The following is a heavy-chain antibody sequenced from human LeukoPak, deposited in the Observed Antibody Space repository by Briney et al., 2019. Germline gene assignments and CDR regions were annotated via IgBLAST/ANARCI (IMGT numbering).Heavy chain of an antibody. CDR1: GYTFTGYH. D-gene: IGHD1-26*01. Sequence: ASVKVSCKASGYTFTGYHMHWVRQAPGQGLEWMGRINPNSGGTNYAQKFQGRVTMTRDTSISTAYMELSRLRSDDTAVYYCARVIIVGATSFDYWGQGTLVTVSS. CDR2: INPNSGGT. J-gene: IGHJ4*02. V-gene: IGHV1-2*06. CDR3: ARVIIVGATSFDY.